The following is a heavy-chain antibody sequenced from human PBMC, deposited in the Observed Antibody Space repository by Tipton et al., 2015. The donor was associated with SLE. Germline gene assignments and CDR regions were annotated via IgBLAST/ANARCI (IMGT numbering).Heavy chain of an antibody. CDR2: INHSGST. CDR1: GGSFSGYY. CDR3: ARILYDVIGI. D-gene: IGHD3-22*01. Sequence: TLSLTCAVYGGSFSGYYWSWIRQPPGKGLEWIGEINHSGSTNYNPSLKSRVTISVDTSKNQFSLKLSSVTAADTAVYYCARILYDVIGIWGQGTLVSISS. J-gene: IGHJ4*02. V-gene: IGHV4-34*01.